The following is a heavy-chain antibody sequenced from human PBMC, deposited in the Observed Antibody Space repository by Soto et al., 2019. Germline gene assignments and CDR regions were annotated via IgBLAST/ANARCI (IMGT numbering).Heavy chain of an antibody. CDR3: ASLYSIKDNGMDV. J-gene: IGHJ6*02. Sequence: SETLSLTCTVSRGSIRTYSWSWIRQPPGKGLEWIGYIYDSGNAKYNPSLKSRVTMSIDTSKNQFSLKLRSVTAADTAVYYCASLYSIKDNGMDVWGQGTTVTAP. CDR1: RGSIRTYS. D-gene: IGHD6-13*01. V-gene: IGHV4-59*01. CDR2: IYDSGNA.